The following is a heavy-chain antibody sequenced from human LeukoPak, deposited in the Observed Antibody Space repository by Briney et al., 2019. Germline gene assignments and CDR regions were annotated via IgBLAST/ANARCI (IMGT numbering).Heavy chain of an antibody. Sequence: ASVKVSCKASGYTFTSYDISWVRQAPGQGLEWMGWISAYNGNTNYAQKLQGRVTMTTDTSTSTAYMELRSLRSDDTAVYYCARDRGTYYYDSSGYYTPRDAFDIWGQGTMVTVSS. CDR3: ARDRGTYYYDSSGYYTPRDAFDI. CDR2: ISAYNGNT. V-gene: IGHV1-18*01. CDR1: GYTFTSYD. D-gene: IGHD3-22*01. J-gene: IGHJ3*02.